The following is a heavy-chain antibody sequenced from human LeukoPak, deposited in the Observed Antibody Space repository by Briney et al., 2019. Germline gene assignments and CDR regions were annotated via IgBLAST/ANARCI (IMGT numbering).Heavy chain of an antibody. J-gene: IGHJ4*02. CDR2: INPNSGGT. Sequence: ASVKVSCKASGYTFTGYFIHWVRQAPGQGLEWMGWINPNSGGTNYAQNFQGRVTMTRDTSIGTAYMELTSLTSDDTAVYYCARDSCGGDCYYYFYYWGQGTLVTVSS. V-gene: IGHV1-2*02. CDR1: GYTFTGYF. D-gene: IGHD2-21*02. CDR3: ARDSCGGDCYYYFYY.